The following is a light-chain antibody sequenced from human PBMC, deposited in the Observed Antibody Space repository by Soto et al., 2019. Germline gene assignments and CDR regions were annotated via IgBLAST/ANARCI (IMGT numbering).Light chain of an antibody. Sequence: EVVLTQSPATLSLSPGERATLSCRASRSVSTYLAWYQHKPGQAPRLLIYDASNRATGIPARFSGSGSATDFTLTISSLEPEDFAVYYCQQRSSWITFGQGTRLEI. CDR2: DAS. CDR3: QQRSSWIT. J-gene: IGKJ5*01. V-gene: IGKV3-11*01. CDR1: RSVSTY.